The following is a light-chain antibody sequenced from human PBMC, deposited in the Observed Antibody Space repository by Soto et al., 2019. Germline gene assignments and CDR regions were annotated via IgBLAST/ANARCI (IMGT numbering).Light chain of an antibody. Sequence: QSALTQPASVSGSPGQSITISCTGTSSDVGGYNFVSWYQQHPGKAPKLMIYDVSHRPSGVSNRFSGSKSGNTASLTISGLQAEDEADYYCSSYTSNNTLVFATGTKLTVL. CDR3: SSYTSNNTLV. CDR1: SSDVGGYNF. CDR2: DVS. V-gene: IGLV2-14*01. J-gene: IGLJ1*01.